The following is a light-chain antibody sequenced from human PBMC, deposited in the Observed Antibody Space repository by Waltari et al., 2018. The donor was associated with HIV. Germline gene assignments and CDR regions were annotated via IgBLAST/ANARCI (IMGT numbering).Light chain of an antibody. CDR1: ALPKPY. V-gene: IGLV3-25*03. Sequence: SYELTQPTSVSVSTGQTARIPCPAHALPKPYADWYQQKPGKAPVLVIYKVSKRPSGISERFSGSRSGTTVTLTISGVQAEDEADYYCQSADSRGTYVFGAGTKVTVL. J-gene: IGLJ1*01. CDR3: QSADSRGTYV. CDR2: KVS.